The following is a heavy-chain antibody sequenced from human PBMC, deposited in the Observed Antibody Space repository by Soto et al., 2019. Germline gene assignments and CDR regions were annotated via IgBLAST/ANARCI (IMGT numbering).Heavy chain of an antibody. V-gene: IGHV1-3*01. CDR1: GYTFTSYA. J-gene: IGHJ6*02. Sequence: GASVKVSCKASGYTFTSYAMHWVRQAPGQRLEWMGWINAGNGNTKYSQKFQGRVTITRDTSASTAYMEMSSLRSEDTAVYYCAYSAPENYYHYGMDVWGQGTTVTVSS. CDR2: INAGNGNT. CDR3: AYSAPENYYHYGMDV. D-gene: IGHD4-4*01.